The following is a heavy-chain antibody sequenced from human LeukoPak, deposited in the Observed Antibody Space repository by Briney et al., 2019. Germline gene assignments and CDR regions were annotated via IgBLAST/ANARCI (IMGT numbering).Heavy chain of an antibody. D-gene: IGHD1-26*01. CDR1: GFTFNTYS. V-gene: IGHV3-21*01. Sequence: GGSLRLSCEASGFTFNTYSMNWARQAPGKALEWVSSITSSGAYIFYADSVRGRFTISRDNAKDSLYLQMNSLGPEDTAVYYCARDPYSGNYGNYYYYYMDVWGKGTTVTISS. CDR2: ITSSGAYI. CDR3: ARDPYSGNYGNYYYYYMDV. J-gene: IGHJ6*03.